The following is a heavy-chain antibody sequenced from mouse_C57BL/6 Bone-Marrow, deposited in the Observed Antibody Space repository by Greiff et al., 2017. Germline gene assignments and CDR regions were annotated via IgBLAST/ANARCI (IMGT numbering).Heavy chain of an antibody. CDR1: GYTFTSYD. D-gene: IGHD1-1*01. V-gene: IGHV1-85*01. CDR2: IYPRAGST. CDR3: SRDYGSSYWYFDV. Sequence: VQLQQSGPELVKPGASVKLSCKASGYTFTSYDINWVKQRPGQGLEWIGWIYPRAGSTKYNEKFKGKATLTVDTSSSTAYLELHRLTSEDSAVYFCSRDYGSSYWYFDVWGAGTTVTVSS. J-gene: IGHJ1*01.